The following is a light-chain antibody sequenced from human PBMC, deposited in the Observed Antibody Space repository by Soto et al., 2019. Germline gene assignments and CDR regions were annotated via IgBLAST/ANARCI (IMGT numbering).Light chain of an antibody. Sequence: EIVLTQSPGTLSLSPGERATLSCRASQSVNSDYLAWYQQKPGQGPRVLMYGASNRATGIPDRFSGSGSGTAFTLPISRLEPEDFALYYGQQYDHSPRTFGQGTKVEIK. V-gene: IGKV3-20*01. CDR3: QQYDHSPRT. CDR2: GAS. J-gene: IGKJ1*01. CDR1: QSVNSDY.